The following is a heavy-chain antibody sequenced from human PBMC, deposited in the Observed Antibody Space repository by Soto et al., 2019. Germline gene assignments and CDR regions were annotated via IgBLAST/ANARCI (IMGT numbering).Heavy chain of an antibody. D-gene: IGHD4-17*01. V-gene: IGHV1-18*04. CDR2: ISPLKGRT. Sequence: QVPLVQSGPDLKRPGASMKVSCKASGYTFTSYGISWVRQAPGQGLEWMAWISPLKGRTQYSQKAQGRVTLSTDTSSNTAYMEMTTLRVGDTAVYYCAMDYGDRPEYFKHWGQGTLVTVS. CDR1: GYTFTSYG. J-gene: IGHJ1*01. CDR3: AMDYGDRPEYFKH.